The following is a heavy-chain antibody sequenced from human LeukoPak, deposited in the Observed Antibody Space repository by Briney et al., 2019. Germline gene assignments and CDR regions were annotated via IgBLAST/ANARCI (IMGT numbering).Heavy chain of an antibody. CDR3: ARHGAGYSGYENFDY. CDR1: SGSISSYY. D-gene: IGHD5-12*01. V-gene: IGHV4-59*08. J-gene: IGHJ4*02. CDR2: IYYSGNT. Sequence: ASETLSLTCTVSSGSISSYYCSWIRQPPGKGLEWIGYIYYSGNTNYNPSLKSRVTISVDTSKNQFSLKLSSVTAADTAVYYCARHGAGYSGYENFDYWGQGTLVTVSS.